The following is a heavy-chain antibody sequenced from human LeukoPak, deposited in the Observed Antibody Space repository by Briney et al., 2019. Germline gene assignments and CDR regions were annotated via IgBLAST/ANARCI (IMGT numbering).Heavy chain of an antibody. Sequence: SETLSLTCTVSGGSISSTFYYWGWIRQPPGKGLEWIGSINYSGSTYYNPSLKSRVTISVDTSKNQFSLKLRSVTAADTAVYYCARTTEGYAGGPGYSYYYYMDVWGKGTTVTISS. D-gene: IGHD5-12*01. V-gene: IGHV4-39*07. CDR1: GGSISSTFYY. CDR3: ARTTEGYAGGPGYSYYYYMDV. J-gene: IGHJ6*03. CDR2: INYSGST.